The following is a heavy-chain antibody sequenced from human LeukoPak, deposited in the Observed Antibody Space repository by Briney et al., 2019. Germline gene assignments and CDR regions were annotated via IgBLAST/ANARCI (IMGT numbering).Heavy chain of an antibody. CDR3: ARDRGYFYDQLDY. CDR2: IYSGGST. Sequence: PGGSLRLSCAASGFTVSSNYMSWVRQAPGKGLEWVSFIYSGGSTYYADSVKGRFTISRDDARNSLYLQMNSLKDEDTAVYYCARDRGYFYDQLDYWGQGTLVTVSS. D-gene: IGHD2/OR15-2a*01. CDR1: GFTVSSNY. V-gene: IGHV3-53*01. J-gene: IGHJ4*02.